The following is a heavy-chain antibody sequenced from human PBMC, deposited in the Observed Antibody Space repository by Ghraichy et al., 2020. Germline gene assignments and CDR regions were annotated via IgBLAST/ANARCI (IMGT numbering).Heavy chain of an antibody. J-gene: IGHJ3*02. CDR2: INHSGST. Sequence: SETLSLACAVYGGSFSGYYWSWIRQPPGKGLEWIGEINHSGSTNYNPSLKSRVTISVDTFKNQFSLKLSSVTAADTAVYYCARRANTAMVTRGAFDIWGQGTMVTVSS. V-gene: IGHV4-34*01. CDR1: GGSFSGYY. CDR3: ARRANTAMVTRGAFDI. D-gene: IGHD5-18*01.